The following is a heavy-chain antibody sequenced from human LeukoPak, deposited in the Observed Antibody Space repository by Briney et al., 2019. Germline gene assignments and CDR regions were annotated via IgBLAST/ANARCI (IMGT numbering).Heavy chain of an antibody. Sequence: SETLSLTCTVSGGSISSSGYYWGWIRQPPGKGLEWIGSIYYSGSTYYNPSLKSRVTISVDTSKNQFSLKLSSVTAADTAVYYCARRPLPMVRGVINDWYFDPWGRGTLVTVSS. D-gene: IGHD3-10*01. CDR3: ARRPLPMVRGVINDWYFDP. V-gene: IGHV4-39*07. CDR1: GGSISSSGYY. J-gene: IGHJ2*01. CDR2: IYYSGST.